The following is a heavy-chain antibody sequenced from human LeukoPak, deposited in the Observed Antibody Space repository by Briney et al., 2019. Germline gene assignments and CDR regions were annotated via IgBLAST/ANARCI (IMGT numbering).Heavy chain of an antibody. CDR2: TYYRSKWYN. D-gene: IGHD2-2*01. CDR3: ARRLTQYDCFDP. V-gene: IGHV6-1*01. J-gene: IGHJ5*02. CDR1: GDSVSSDTTA. Sequence: SQTLSLTCAISGDSVSSDTTAWNWVRQSPSRGLEWLGRTYYRSKWYNDYAISVRSRITFNADTSKNQFSLQLNSVTPEDTAVYYCARRLTQYDCFDPWGQGILVTVSS.